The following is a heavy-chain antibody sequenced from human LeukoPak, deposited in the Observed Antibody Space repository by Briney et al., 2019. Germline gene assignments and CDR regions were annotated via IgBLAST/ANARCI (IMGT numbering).Heavy chain of an antibody. D-gene: IGHD3-16*01. J-gene: IGHJ4*02. CDR1: GGSISSYY. CDR2: IYYSGST. V-gene: IGHV4-59*01. Sequence: SETLSLTCTVSGGSISSYYWSWIRQPPGKGLEWIGYIYYSGSTNYNPSLKSRVTISVDTSKNQFSLKLSSVTAADTAVYYCARAALGEPSTDSGQGTLVTVSS. CDR3: ARAALGEPSTD.